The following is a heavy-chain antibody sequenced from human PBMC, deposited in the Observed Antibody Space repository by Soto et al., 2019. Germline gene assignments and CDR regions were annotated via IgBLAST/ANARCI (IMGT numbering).Heavy chain of an antibody. V-gene: IGHV4-4*02. Sequence: LSLTCAVSGGSFTRNNWWTWVRQPPGQGLEWIGEIYRTGSTNYNPSLKSRVTISLDKSENQFSLKVTSLTAADTAAYYCARRDPGTSVDYWGQGTLVTVSS. CDR3: ARRDPGTSVDY. CDR1: GGSFTRNNW. D-gene: IGHD1-7*01. CDR2: IYRTGST. J-gene: IGHJ4*02.